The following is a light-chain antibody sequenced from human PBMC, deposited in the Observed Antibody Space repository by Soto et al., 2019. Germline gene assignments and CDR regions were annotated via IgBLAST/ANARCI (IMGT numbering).Light chain of an antibody. CDR2: DIS. Sequence: QSALTQPASVSGSPGQSITISCTGTSSDIVVYNYVSWYQQHPGEAPKLMIYDISNRPSGVSNRFSGSKSGNTASLTISGLQAEDEADYYCSSYTTSSTVIFGGGTKLTVL. J-gene: IGLJ2*01. V-gene: IGLV2-14*03. CDR1: SSDIVVYNY. CDR3: SSYTTSSTVI.